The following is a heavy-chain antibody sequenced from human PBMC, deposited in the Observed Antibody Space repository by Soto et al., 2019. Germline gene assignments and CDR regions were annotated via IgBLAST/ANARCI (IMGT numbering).Heavy chain of an antibody. Sequence: RSQTRSVTCAIYGDSVSTSVAAWNCIRQSPSRGLEWLGRTYYRSKWYHEYAGSLKGRVTINPDTSKNHFSLQVNSVTPEDTAVYYCTRVTTSLRGMDVWGQGTPVTVSS. V-gene: IGHV6-1*01. CDR3: TRVTTSLRGMDV. CDR1: GDSVSTSVAA. J-gene: IGHJ6*01. D-gene: IGHD1-1*01. CDR2: TYYRSKWYH.